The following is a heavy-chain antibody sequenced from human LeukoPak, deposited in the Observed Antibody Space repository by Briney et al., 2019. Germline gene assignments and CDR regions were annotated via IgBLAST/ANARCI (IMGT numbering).Heavy chain of an antibody. CDR1: GFTVSSNY. D-gene: IGHD2-15*01. Sequence: AGGSLRLSCAASGFTVSSNYMSWVRQAPGKGLEWVSVIYSGGSTYYADSVKGRFTISRDNSKNTLYLQMNSLRAEDTAVYYCARDRVVDNYYYMDVWGKGTTVTVSS. V-gene: IGHV3-53*01. J-gene: IGHJ6*03. CDR2: IYSGGST. CDR3: ARDRVVDNYYYMDV.